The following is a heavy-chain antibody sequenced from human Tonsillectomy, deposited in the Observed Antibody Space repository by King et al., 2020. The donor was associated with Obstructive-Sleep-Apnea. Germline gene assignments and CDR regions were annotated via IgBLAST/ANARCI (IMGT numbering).Heavy chain of an antibody. J-gene: IGHJ4*02. CDR1: GFTFSSYA. D-gene: IGHD5/OR15-5a*01. CDR2: ILYDGSNK. CDR3: ARDVGYQVVSTINYFDY. Sequence: VQLVQSGGGVVQPGRSLRLSCAASGFTFSSYAIHWVRQAPGRGLGWVTVILYDGSNKNYADSVKGRFTISRDNSKNTLYLQMNSLRAEDTAVYYCARDVGYQVVSTINYFDYWGQGTLVTVSS. V-gene: IGHV3-30*04.